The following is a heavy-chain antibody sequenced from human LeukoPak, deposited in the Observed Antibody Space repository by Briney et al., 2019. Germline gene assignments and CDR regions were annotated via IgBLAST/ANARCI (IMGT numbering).Heavy chain of an antibody. J-gene: IGHJ4*02. CDR3: ARINTDQYSTSDF. CDR2: IKEDGGEK. Sequence: GGSLRLSCAASGFTFSRSWMNWVRQVPGKGLEWVGNIKEDGGEKYYLDSVKGRFTISRDNAKNSMYLQMNSLRAEDTAVYYCARINTDQYSTSDFWGQGTLVTVSS. V-gene: IGHV3-7*01. D-gene: IGHD2-2*01. CDR1: GFTFSRSW.